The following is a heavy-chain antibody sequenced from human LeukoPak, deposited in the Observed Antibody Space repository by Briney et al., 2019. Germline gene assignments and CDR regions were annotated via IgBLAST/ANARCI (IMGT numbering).Heavy chain of an antibody. D-gene: IGHD1-1*01. Sequence: GGSLRLSCIDSGSTFSTNWMNWVRQAPGKGLEWVASMKGDGGEIYYVDSVKGRFTISRDNAEKSLYLQMNSLRDEDTAVYFCARDRGYWTFDQWGRGTQVTVSS. CDR1: GSTFSTNW. CDR3: ARDRGYWTFDQ. V-gene: IGHV3-7*01. J-gene: IGHJ4*02. CDR2: MKGDGGEI.